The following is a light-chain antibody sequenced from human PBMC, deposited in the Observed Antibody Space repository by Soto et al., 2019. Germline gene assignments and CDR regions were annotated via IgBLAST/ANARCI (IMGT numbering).Light chain of an antibody. CDR2: AAS. CDR1: QSISSY. J-gene: IGKJ1*01. CDR3: QQYNSYSWT. V-gene: IGKV1-39*01. Sequence: DIQMTQSPSSLSSSLGDRVTLTCRASQSISSYLNWYQQEPGKAPKLLSYAASSLQSGVPSRFSGSGSGTDFTLTISSLKPDDFESYYCQQYNSYSWTFGQGTKVDIK.